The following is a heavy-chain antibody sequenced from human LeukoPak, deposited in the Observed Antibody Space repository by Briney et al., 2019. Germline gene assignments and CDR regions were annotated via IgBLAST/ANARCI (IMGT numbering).Heavy chain of an antibody. V-gene: IGHV3-33*01. D-gene: IGHD6-13*01. J-gene: IGHJ3*02. Sequence: PGRSLRLSCAASGFTFSSYGMHWVRQAPGKGLEWVAVIWYDGSNKYYADSVKGRFTISRDNSKSTLYLQMNSLRAEDTAVYYCARFGSDIAAAGTDDAFDIWGQGTMVTVSS. CDR2: IWYDGSNK. CDR3: ARFGSDIAAAGTDDAFDI. CDR1: GFTFSSYG.